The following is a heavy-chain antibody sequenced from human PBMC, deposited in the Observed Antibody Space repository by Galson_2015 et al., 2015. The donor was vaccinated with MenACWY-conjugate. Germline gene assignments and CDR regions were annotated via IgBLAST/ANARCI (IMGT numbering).Heavy chain of an antibody. D-gene: IGHD6-13*01. V-gene: IGHV6-1*01. CDR3: ARGVTRTSGTINWYFDF. J-gene: IGHJ2*01. Sequence: CAISGDSVSSNGAAWTWIRQSPSRGLEWLGRTYYRSRRHNDYAVSVKSRITINPDTSRNQLSLQLSSVTPEDTAVYYCARGVTRTSGTINWYFDFWGRGTLVTVSS. CDR2: TYYRSRRHN. CDR1: GDSVSSNGAA.